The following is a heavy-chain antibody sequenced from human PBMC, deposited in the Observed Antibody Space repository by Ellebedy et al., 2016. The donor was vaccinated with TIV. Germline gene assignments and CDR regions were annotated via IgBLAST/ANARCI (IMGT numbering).Heavy chain of an antibody. D-gene: IGHD2-21*02. CDR1: GFTFSNYG. CDR3: AKTLFWQSLGGDCDS. CDR2: ISYDGSTE. J-gene: IGHJ4*02. V-gene: IGHV3-30*18. Sequence: GESLKISXAASGFTFSNYGMHWVRQAPGKGLEWVAVISYDGSTEHYADSVKGRFTISRDNSKNTLYLQMNSLRAEDTAVYYCAKTLFWQSLGGDCDSWGQGTLVTVSS.